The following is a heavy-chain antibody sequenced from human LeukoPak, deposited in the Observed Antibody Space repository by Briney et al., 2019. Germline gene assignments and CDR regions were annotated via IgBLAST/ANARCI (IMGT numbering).Heavy chain of an antibody. CDR1: GGSFSGYY. J-gene: IGHJ1*01. D-gene: IGHD3-22*01. Sequence: PSETLSLTCAVYGGSFSGYYWSWIRQPPGKGLEWIGEINHSGSTNYNPSLKSRVTISVDTSKNQFSLKLSSVTAADTAVYYCASQKRYYYDSSGNSERYFQHWGQGTLVTVSS. CDR3: ASQKRYYYDSSGNSERYFQH. CDR2: INHSGST. V-gene: IGHV4-34*01.